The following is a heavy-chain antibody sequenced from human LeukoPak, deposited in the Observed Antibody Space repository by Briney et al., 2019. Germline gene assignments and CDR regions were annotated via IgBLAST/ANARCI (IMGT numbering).Heavy chain of an antibody. CDR2: IHPNSGDT. CDR3: ARDSCGGGGCHYWYFDL. CDR1: GYTFTCYY. J-gene: IGHJ2*01. V-gene: IGHV1-2*02. D-gene: IGHD6-19*01. Sequence: ASVKVSCKASGYTFTCYYLHWVRQAPGQGLEWMGWIHPNSGDTKFAQKFQGRVTMTRDTSINTASMKLSSLKPDDTAVYYCARDSCGGGGCHYWYFDLWGRGTLVTVSS.